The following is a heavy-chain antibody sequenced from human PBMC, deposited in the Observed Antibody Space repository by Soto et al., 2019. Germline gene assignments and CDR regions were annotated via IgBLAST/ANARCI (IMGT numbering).Heavy chain of an antibody. J-gene: IGHJ6*02. Sequence: PGGSLRLSCAASGFNFNSYTINWVRQAPGKRREWLSSISSSGYIFSTDSVRGRFTISRDNAKNSVYLQINSLRAEDTAVYFCARDCSGGSCYPGMDVWGQGTTVTVSS. CDR1: GFNFNSYT. CDR3: ARDCSGGSCYPGMDV. D-gene: IGHD2-15*01. V-gene: IGHV3-21*01. CDR2: ISSSGYI.